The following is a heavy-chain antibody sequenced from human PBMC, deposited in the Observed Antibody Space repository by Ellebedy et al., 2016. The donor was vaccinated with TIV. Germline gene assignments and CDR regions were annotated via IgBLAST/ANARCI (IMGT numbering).Heavy chain of an antibody. V-gene: IGHV3-23*01. CDR2: IRNDYGST. CDR1: GFIFSSYA. CDR3: ARESGTPH. D-gene: IGHD2-15*01. Sequence: GGSLRLSXAASGFIFSSYAMSWVRQAPGKGLEWVSIIRNDYGSTYYADSVKGRFTISRDTSQTTLYLQMNRLRSDDTAMYFCARESGTPHWGQGTLVTVSS. J-gene: IGHJ4*02.